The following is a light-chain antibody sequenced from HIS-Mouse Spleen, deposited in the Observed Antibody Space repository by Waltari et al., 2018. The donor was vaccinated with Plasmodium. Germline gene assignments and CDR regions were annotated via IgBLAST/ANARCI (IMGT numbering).Light chain of an antibody. V-gene: IGLV3-10*01. J-gene: IGLJ3*02. CDR2: EDS. Sequence: SYELTQPPSVSVSPGQMVRITCSGDALPKKYAYWYQQKSGQAPVLVIYEDSKRPSGIPERVSGSSSGTMATLTISGAQVEDEADYYCYSTDSSGNHRVFGGGTKLTVL. CDR3: YSTDSSGNHRV. CDR1: ALPKKY.